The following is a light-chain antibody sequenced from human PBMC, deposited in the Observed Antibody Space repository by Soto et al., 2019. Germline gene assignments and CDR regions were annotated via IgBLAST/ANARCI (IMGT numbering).Light chain of an antibody. CDR3: QEYGAFGGLT. Sequence: EIVFTQSPGTLSLSPGERATLSCRASQSVSSSYLAWYQQKPGQAPRLIIYGASSRATGIPDRFSGSGSGTDFTLTTSRLEPEDFAVYYGQEYGAFGGLTFGGGTKVDNK. CDR1: QSVSSSY. CDR2: GAS. J-gene: IGKJ4*01. V-gene: IGKV3-20*01.